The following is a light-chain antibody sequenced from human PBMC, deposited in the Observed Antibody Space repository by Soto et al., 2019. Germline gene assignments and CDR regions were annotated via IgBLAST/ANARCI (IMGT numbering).Light chain of an antibody. J-gene: IGKJ1*01. CDR1: QSVSSY. V-gene: IGKV3-11*01. Sequence: EIVLTQSPATLSLSPGERATLSCRASQSVSSYLAWYQQKPCQAPRLLIYDASNRAKGIPASFSGRGSGTDFTLTISSLEPEDFAVDYCQQRSNWPPWTFGQGTKVEIK. CDR3: QQRSNWPPWT. CDR2: DAS.